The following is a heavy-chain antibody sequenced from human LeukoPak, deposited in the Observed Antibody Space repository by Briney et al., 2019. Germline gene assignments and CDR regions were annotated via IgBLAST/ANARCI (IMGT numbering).Heavy chain of an antibody. Sequence: TGGSLRLSCAASGFTFSTYGMHWVRQAPGKGLEWVAVISYDGSNEYYADSVKGRFTISRDNSKNTLYLQMSSLRAEDTAVYYGAKEFNRGLPDYWGQGTLVTVPS. CDR3: AKEFNRGLPDY. CDR1: GFTFSTYG. CDR2: ISYDGSNE. J-gene: IGHJ4*02. V-gene: IGHV3-30*18. D-gene: IGHD2-21*01.